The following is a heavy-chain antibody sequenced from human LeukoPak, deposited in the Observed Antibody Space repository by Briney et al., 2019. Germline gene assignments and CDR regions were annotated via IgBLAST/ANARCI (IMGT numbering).Heavy chain of an antibody. CDR2: IYYSGST. V-gene: IGHV4-59*01. D-gene: IGHD3-3*01. CDR1: GGSISSYY. Sequence: SETLSLTCTVSGGSISSYYWSWIRQPPGKGLEWIGYIYYSGSTNYNPSFKSRVTISVDTSKNQFSLKLSSVTAADTAVYYCARDRRYDFWSGYSDAFDIWGQGTMVTVSS. CDR3: ARDRRYDFWSGYSDAFDI. J-gene: IGHJ3*02.